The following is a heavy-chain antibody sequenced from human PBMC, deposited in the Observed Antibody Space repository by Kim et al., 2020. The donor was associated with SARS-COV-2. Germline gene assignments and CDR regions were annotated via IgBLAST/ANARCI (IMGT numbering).Heavy chain of an antibody. V-gene: IGHV3-66*01. J-gene: IGHJ6*02. CDR1: GFTVSSNY. Sequence: GGSLRLSCAASGFTVSSNYMSWVRQAPAKGLEWVSVIYSGGSTYYSDSVKGRFTISRDNSKNTLYLQMNSLRAGDTAVYYCAREITIVGATDGMDVGGQGTTVTFSS. D-gene: IGHD1-26*01. CDR3: AREITIVGATDGMDV. CDR2: IYSGGST.